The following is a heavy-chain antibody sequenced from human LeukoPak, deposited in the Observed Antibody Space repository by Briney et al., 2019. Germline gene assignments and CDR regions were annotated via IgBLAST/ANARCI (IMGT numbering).Heavy chain of an antibody. CDR1: GGSFSGYY. CDR3: ARRAYYGSGSYYNPNWFDP. CDR2: INHSGST. V-gene: IGHV4-34*01. D-gene: IGHD3-10*01. Sequence: SETLSLTCAVYGGSFSGYYWSWIRQHPGKGLEWIGEINHSGSTNYNPSLKSRVTISVDTSKNQFSLKLSSVTAADTAVYYCARRAYYGSGSYYNPNWFDPWGQGTLVTVSS. J-gene: IGHJ5*02.